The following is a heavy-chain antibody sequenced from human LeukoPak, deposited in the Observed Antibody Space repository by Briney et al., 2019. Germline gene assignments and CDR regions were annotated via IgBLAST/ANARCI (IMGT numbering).Heavy chain of an antibody. CDR3: TRDFMQGPLRYFDRLPLDY. CDR2: IRSKAYGGTT. CDR1: GFTFSSYA. D-gene: IGHD3-9*01. V-gene: IGHV3-49*03. Sequence: PGGSLRLSCAASGFTFSSYAMSWFRQAPGKGLEWVGFIRSKAYGGTTEYAASVKGRFTISRDDSKSIAYLQMNSLKTEDTAVYYCTRDFMQGPLRYFDRLPLDYWGQGTLVTVSS. J-gene: IGHJ4*02.